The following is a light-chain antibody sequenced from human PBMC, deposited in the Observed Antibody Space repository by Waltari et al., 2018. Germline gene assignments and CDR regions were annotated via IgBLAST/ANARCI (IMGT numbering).Light chain of an antibody. Sequence: QSVLTQPPSVSAAPGQKVTISCSGSTSNVGSNSVSWYQKLPGAAPQLLIYHNVDPPSDVPDGFSGSKSGTSATLAITGLQTGDEADYYCGTWDSSLNGFWVFGGGTKVTVL. J-gene: IGLJ3*02. CDR2: HNV. CDR1: TSNVGSNS. V-gene: IGLV1-51*01. CDR3: GTWDSSLNGFWV.